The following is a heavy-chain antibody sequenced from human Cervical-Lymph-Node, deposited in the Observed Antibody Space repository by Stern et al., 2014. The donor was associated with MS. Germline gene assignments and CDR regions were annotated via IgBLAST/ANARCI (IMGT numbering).Heavy chain of an antibody. V-gene: IGHV4-4*02. D-gene: IGHD2-2*01. CDR1: GASVISGNW. J-gene: IGHJ5*02. CDR2: IYHREGA. CDR3: ARVVAGCSRTSCFQDL. Sequence: QLQLQESGPGLVKPSGTLSLTCAVSGASVISGNWWTWVRQLPGRTLQWIGEIYHREGANYNPSLKSRVTISIDKSTNHFSLKMTSMTAADTAVYYCARVVAGCSRTSCFQDLWGQGTLVTVSS.